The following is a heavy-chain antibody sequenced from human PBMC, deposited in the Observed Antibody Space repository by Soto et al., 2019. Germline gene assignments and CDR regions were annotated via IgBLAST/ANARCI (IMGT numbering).Heavy chain of an antibody. Sequence: QLQLQESGPGLVKHSETLSLTCTVSGGSISSSSYYWGWIRQPPGKGLEWLGSIYYSGRTYYNPSLKSRVPISVNTSNNKFSLKLYSVNAADTAVYYCARQADMRYDFWSAKLDAIDIWGQGTMVTVSS. CDR3: ARQADMRYDFWSAKLDAIDI. D-gene: IGHD3-3*01. CDR2: IYYSGRT. CDR1: GGSISSSSYY. V-gene: IGHV4-39*01. J-gene: IGHJ3*02.